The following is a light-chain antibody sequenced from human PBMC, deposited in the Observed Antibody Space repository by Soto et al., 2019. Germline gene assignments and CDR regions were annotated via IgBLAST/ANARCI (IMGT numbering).Light chain of an antibody. CDR3: GTWDNSLSVVV. V-gene: IGLV1-51*02. J-gene: IGLJ2*01. CDR2: ENN. CDR1: SSNIGNNY. Sequence: QSVLTQPHSVSAAPGQTVTIACSGSSSNIGNNYVSWYQHLPGTAPKLLMYENNKRPSGIPDRFSGSKSGTSATLGITGLQTGDEADYYCGTWDNSLSVVVFGGGTQLTVL.